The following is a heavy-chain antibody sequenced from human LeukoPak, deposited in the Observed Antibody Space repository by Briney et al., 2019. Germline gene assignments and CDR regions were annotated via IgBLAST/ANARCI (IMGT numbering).Heavy chain of an antibody. V-gene: IGHV3-53*01. D-gene: IGHD3-22*01. CDR3: AKNDPDSSED. J-gene: IGHJ4*02. CDR2: IYSGGST. Sequence: PGGSLRLSCAASGFTVSSNYMTWVRQAPGKGLEWVSIIYSGGSTFYADSVKGRFTVSRDSPNNTLYLQMNSLRAEDTAVYYCAKNDPDSSEDWGQGTLVTVSS. CDR1: GFTVSSNY.